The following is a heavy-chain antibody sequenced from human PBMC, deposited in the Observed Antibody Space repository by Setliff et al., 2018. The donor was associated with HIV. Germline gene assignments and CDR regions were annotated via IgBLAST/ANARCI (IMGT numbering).Heavy chain of an antibody. V-gene: IGHV4-61*09. CDR2: IYTSGST. D-gene: IGHD5-18*01. J-gene: IGHJ4*02. CDR3: ARPAPRGYSYGHYYFDY. Sequence: SETLSLTCTVSGVSISSGSYYWSWIRQPAGKGLEWIGHIYTSGSTNYTPSLKSRVTISVDTSKNQFSLKLSSVTAADTAVYYCARPAPRGYSYGHYYFDYWGQGTLVTVSS. CDR1: GVSISSGSYY.